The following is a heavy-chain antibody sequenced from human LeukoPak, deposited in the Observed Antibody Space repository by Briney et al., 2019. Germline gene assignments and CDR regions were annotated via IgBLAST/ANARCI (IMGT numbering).Heavy chain of an antibody. Sequence: GESLKISCKGSGYTFTNYWIGWVRQMPGEGLEWMGIIFPGDSDTRYSPSFQGQVTISADKSISTAYLQWSSLKASDTAMYYCARRRYYGSVLDFDYWGQGTLVTVSS. CDR1: GYTFTNYW. D-gene: IGHD3-10*01. CDR3: ARRRYYGSVLDFDY. J-gene: IGHJ4*02. V-gene: IGHV5-51*01. CDR2: IFPGDSDT.